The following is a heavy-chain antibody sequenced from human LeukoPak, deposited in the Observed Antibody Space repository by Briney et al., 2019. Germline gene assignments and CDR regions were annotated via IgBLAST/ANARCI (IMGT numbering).Heavy chain of an antibody. D-gene: IGHD3-22*01. V-gene: IGHV3-49*03. J-gene: IGHJ4*02. CDR3: TREDYDSSGYYLDY. CDR1: GFTFGDYA. CDR2: IRSKAYGGTT. Sequence: PGRSLRLSCTASGFTFGDYAMSWFRQAPGKGLEWVGFIRSKAYGGTTEYAASVKGRFTISRDDSKNIAYLQMNSLKTEDTAVYYCTREDYDSSGYYLDYWGQGTLVTVSS.